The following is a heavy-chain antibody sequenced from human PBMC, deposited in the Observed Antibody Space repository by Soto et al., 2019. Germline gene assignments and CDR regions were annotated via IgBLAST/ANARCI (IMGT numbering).Heavy chain of an antibody. CDR3: RLDWSPVDY. Sequence: SETLSLTCSVSGGSVSNKTYYWSWIRQPPGKRLEWIGYVYYSGTTNYNPSLKSRVTISVDLSKNQFSLRLSSVTTADTAVYYCRLDWSPVDYWGQGTLVTVSS. CDR2: VYYSGTT. V-gene: IGHV4-61*01. CDR1: GGSVSNKTYY. J-gene: IGHJ4*02. D-gene: IGHD3-9*01.